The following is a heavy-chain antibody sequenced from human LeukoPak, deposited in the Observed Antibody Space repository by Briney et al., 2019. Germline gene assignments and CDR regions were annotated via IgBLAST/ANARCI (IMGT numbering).Heavy chain of an antibody. CDR2: IYYSGST. Sequence: PSETLSLTCTVSGGSISSYYWSWIRQPPGKGLEWIGYIYYSGSTNYNPSLKSRVTISVDTSKNQFSLKLSSVTAADTAVYYCARDLHGSRGEFDYWGQGTLVTVSS. D-gene: IGHD3-10*01. V-gene: IGHV4-59*01. CDR1: GGSISSYY. CDR3: ARDLHGSRGEFDY. J-gene: IGHJ4*02.